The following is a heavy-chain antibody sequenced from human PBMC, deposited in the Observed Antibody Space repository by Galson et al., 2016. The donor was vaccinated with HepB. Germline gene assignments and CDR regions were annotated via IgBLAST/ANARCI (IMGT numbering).Heavy chain of an antibody. Sequence: AKVRHRSSGVTFTYAYQHCGRSAAAQALGCMGWNPPFNGNTNYAQQFQDRVTSTRDSSMSTAYMELISLRSEDSAIYYCARSEYSSSFDYWGQGALVTVSS. D-gene: IGHD6-6*01. CDR1: GVTFTYAY. J-gene: IGHJ4*02. CDR2: NPPFNGNT. V-gene: IGHV1-45*02. CDR3: ARSEYSSSFDY.